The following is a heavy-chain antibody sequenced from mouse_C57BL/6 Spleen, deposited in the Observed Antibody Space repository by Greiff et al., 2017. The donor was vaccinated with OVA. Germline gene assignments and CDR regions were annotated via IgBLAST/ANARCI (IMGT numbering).Heavy chain of an antibody. CDR1: GYTFTSYW. Sequence: QVQLQQPGAELVRPGTSVKLSCKASGYTFTSYWMHWVKQRPGQGLEWIGVIDPSDSYTNYNQKFKGKATLTVDTSSSTAYMQLSSLTAEDAAVYYCGTVYGPFGAMDYWGQGTSVTVSS. J-gene: IGHJ4*01. V-gene: IGHV1-59*01. D-gene: IGHD1-2*01. CDR3: GTVYGPFGAMDY. CDR2: IDPSDSYT.